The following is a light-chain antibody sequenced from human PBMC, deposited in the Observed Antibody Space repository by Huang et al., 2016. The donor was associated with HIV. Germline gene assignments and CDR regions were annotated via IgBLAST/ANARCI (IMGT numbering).Light chain of an antibody. CDR1: QSVSSN. J-gene: IGKJ2*01. CDR2: GAS. Sequence: EIVMTQSPATLSVSPGERATLSCRASQSVSSNLAWYQQKPGQAPRLLIYGASTRATGIPARVSGSGSGTEFTLTISSLQSEDFAVYYCQQYNKWPMYTFGQGTKLEIK. V-gene: IGKV3-15*01. CDR3: QQYNKWPMYT.